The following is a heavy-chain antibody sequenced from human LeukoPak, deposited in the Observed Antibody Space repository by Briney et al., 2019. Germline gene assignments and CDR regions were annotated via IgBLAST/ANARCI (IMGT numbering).Heavy chain of an antibody. Sequence: ASVTVSCKASGYTFTSYDIHWVRQAAGQGLEWMGWMNPNSGNTGYAQKFQGRVTMTRNTSISTAYMELSSLRSEDTAVYYRARGVRRIVVVPAAYYFDYWGQGTLVTVSS. CDR1: GYTFTSYD. D-gene: IGHD2-2*01. V-gene: IGHV1-8*01. J-gene: IGHJ4*02. CDR3: ARGVRRIVVVPAAYYFDY. CDR2: MNPNSGNT.